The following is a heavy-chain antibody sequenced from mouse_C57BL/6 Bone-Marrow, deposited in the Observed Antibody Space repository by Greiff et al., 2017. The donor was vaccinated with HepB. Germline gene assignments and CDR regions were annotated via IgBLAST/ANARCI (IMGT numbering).Heavy chain of an antibody. CDR2: ISSGGSYT. J-gene: IGHJ2*01. V-gene: IGHV5-6*02. CDR3: ARREGY. CDR1: GFTSSSYG. Sequence: EVKLVESGGDLVKPGGSLKLSCAASGFTSSSYGMSWVRQTPDKRLEWVATISSGGSYTYYPDSVKGRFTISRDNAKNTLYLQMSSLKSEDTAMYYCARREGYWGQGTTLTVSS.